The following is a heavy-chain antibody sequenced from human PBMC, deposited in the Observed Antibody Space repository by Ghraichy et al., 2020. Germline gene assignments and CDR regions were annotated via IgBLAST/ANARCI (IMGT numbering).Heavy chain of an antibody. D-gene: IGHD3-10*01. CDR1: GFTFSTYW. CDR3: ARDGGASGSGDDS. J-gene: IGHJ4*02. CDR2: INPDGRDK. Sequence: GGSLRRSCAASGFTFSTYWMTWVRQAPGKGLEWVANINPDGRDKYYVDSVKGRFTISRDNAKSSLYLQMNSLRVDDTAVYYCARDGGASGSGDDSWGQGTLVTVSP. V-gene: IGHV3-7*03.